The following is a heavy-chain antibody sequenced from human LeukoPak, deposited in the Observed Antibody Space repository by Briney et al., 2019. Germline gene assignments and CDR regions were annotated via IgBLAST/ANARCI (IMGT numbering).Heavy chain of an antibody. J-gene: IGHJ4*02. Sequence: PSETPSLTCAVSGYSISSGYYWGWIRQPPGKGLEWIGNIYHSGSTYYNPSLKSRVTMSVDTSKNQFSLKLSSVTAADTAVYYCARLYISGWYFDYWGQGTLVTVSS. V-gene: IGHV4-38-2*01. CDR3: ARLYISGWYFDY. CDR1: GYSISSGYY. D-gene: IGHD6-19*01. CDR2: IYHSGST.